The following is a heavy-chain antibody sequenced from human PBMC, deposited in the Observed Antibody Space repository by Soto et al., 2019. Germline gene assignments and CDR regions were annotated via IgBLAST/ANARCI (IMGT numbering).Heavy chain of an antibody. CDR3: ARDDTLGLGYGMDV. J-gene: IGHJ6*02. CDR1: GGSISSSNW. V-gene: IGHV4-4*02. Sequence: PSETLSLTCAVSGGSISSSNWWSWVRQPPGKGLEWIGEIYHSGSTNYNPSLKSRVTISVGKSKNQFSLKLSSVTAADTAVYYCARDDTLGLGYGMDVWGQGTTVTVSS. CDR2: IYHSGST. D-gene: IGHD3-16*01.